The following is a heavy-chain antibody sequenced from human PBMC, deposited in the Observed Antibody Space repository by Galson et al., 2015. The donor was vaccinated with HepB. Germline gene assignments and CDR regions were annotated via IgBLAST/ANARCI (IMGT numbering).Heavy chain of an antibody. V-gene: IGHV3-48*01. CDR3: ARDGRVSGSYIDYYYGMDV. Sequence: SLRLSCAASGFTFSSYSMNWVRLPPGKGLEWVSYFHSATNTIYYADSVKGRFTISRDNAKNSLYLQMNSLRAEDTAVYYCARDGRVSGSYIDYYYGMDVWGQGTTVTVSS. J-gene: IGHJ6*02. CDR2: FHSATNTI. D-gene: IGHD1-26*01. CDR1: GFTFSSYS.